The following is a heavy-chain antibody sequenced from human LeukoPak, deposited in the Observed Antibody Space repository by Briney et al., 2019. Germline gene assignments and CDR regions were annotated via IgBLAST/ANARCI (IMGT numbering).Heavy chain of an antibody. CDR3: ARLAIFRVLDS. J-gene: IGHJ4*02. V-gene: IGHV4-61*02. CDR2: IYTSGST. D-gene: IGHD3-9*01. CDR1: GGSISSGSYY. Sequence: SETLSLTCTVSGGSISSGSYYWSWIRQPAGKGLEWIGRIYTSGSTNYNPSLKSRVTMSVDTSKNQFSLKLSSVTAADTAVYYCARLAIFRVLDSWGQGTLVTVSS.